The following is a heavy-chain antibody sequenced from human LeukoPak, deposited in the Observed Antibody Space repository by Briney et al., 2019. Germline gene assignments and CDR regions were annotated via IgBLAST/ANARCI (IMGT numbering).Heavy chain of an antibody. Sequence: GGSLRLSCAASGFTVSSNYMSWVRQAPGKGLEWVSVIYSGGSTYYADSVKGGFTISRDNSKNTLYLQMNSLRAEDTAVYYCARDIYSYGWGWFDPWGQGTLVTVSS. CDR3: ARDIYSYGWGWFDP. J-gene: IGHJ5*02. CDR1: GFTVSSNY. D-gene: IGHD5-18*01. CDR2: IYSGGST. V-gene: IGHV3-66*01.